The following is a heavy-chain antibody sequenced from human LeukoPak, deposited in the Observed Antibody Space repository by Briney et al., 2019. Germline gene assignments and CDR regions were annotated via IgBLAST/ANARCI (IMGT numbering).Heavy chain of an antibody. CDR3: AGDRYSSTAEGLDP. CDR1: GYTFTGYY. V-gene: IGHV1-2*02. Sequence: GASVKVSCKASGYTFTGYYMHWVRQAPGQGLEWMGWINPNSGGTNYAQKFQGRVTMTRDTSISTAYMELRSLRSDDTAVYYCAGDRYSSTAEGLDPWGQGTLATVSS. CDR2: INPNSGGT. D-gene: IGHD6-13*01. J-gene: IGHJ5*02.